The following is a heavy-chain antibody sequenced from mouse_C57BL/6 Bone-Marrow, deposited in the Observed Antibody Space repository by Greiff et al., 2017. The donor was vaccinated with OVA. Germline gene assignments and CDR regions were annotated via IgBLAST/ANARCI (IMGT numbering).Heavy chain of an antibody. CDR2: IDPSDSET. Sequence: QVQLQQPGAELVRPGSSVKLSCKASGYTFTSYWMHWVKQRPIQGLEWIGNIDPSDSETNYNQKFKDKATLTVDKSSSTAYMQLSSLTSEDSAVYYCARRGVYYGSSFYYFDYWGQGTTLTVSS. CDR3: ARRGVYYGSSFYYFDY. J-gene: IGHJ2*01. D-gene: IGHD1-1*01. CDR1: GYTFTSYW. V-gene: IGHV1-52*01.